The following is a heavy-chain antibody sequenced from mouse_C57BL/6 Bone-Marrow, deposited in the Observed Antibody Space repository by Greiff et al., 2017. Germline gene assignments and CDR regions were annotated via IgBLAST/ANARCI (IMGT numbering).Heavy chain of an antibody. CDR3: TRRGFTAVVAFDY. CDR2: IYPGNSDT. D-gene: IGHD1-1*01. Sequence: EVQLQQSGTVLARPGASVKMSCKTSGYTFTSYWMHWVKQRPGQGLEWIGAIYPGNSDTSYNQKFKGKAKLTAVTSASTAYMELSSLTNEDSAVYYCTRRGFTAVVAFDYWGQGTTLTVSS. CDR1: GYTFTSYW. J-gene: IGHJ2*01. V-gene: IGHV1-5*01.